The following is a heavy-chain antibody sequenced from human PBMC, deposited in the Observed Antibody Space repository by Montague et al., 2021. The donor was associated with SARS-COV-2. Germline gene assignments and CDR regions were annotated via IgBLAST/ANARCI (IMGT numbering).Heavy chain of an antibody. Sequence: TLSLTCTVSDGSISSGDSHWSWVRQPAGKGLEWIGYIYTLGSTNYNPSLKSRVTISIDTSKNQFSLKLSSVTAADTAVYFCARSPYRTTYLNGMDVWGQGTTVTVSS. V-gene: IGHV4-61*09. CDR3: ARSPYRTTYLNGMDV. J-gene: IGHJ6*02. CDR1: DGSISSGDSH. D-gene: IGHD1-14*01. CDR2: IYTLGST.